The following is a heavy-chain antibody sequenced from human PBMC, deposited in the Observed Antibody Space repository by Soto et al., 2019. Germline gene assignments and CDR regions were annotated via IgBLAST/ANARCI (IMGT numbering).Heavy chain of an antibody. CDR2: IWYDGSNR. J-gene: IGHJ4*02. CDR3: AAATTWNFHFHY. Sequence: QVQLVESGGGVVQPGTSLRLSCAASGFTISTHGMHWVRQAPGKGLEWVANIWYDGSNRFYADSVKGRFTISNDNSKNTLYLQMSILRAEDTAVYYCAAATTWNFHFHYWGQGTQVTVSS. CDR1: GFTISTHG. D-gene: IGHD1-7*01. V-gene: IGHV3-33*01.